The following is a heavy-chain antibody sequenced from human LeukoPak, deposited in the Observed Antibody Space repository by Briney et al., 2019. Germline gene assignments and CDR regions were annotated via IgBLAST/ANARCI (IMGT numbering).Heavy chain of an antibody. CDR2: IYHSGGT. J-gene: IGHJ4*02. CDR3: ARVISDSSSWFFDY. Sequence: SQTLSFTCAVSGGSISSGGYSWSWIRQPPGKGLEWIGYIYHSGGTHYNPSLKGRVTISVDRSQNQLFLRLSSVAAADTAVYYCARVISDSSSWFFDYWGQGTLVTVSS. D-gene: IGHD6-13*01. V-gene: IGHV4-30-2*01. CDR1: GGSISSGGYS.